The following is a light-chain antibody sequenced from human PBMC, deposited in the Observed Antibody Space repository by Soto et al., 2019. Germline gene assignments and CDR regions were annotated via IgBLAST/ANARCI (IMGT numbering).Light chain of an antibody. Sequence: QSVLTQPPSASGTPGQTVSISCSGTSSNMRTNTVNWYQHLPGTAPKLIIYSNDQRPSGVPDRLSASKSGTSASLAINGLQSADEAVYYCAAWDDSLAWVFGGGTKVTVL. J-gene: IGLJ3*02. CDR3: AAWDDSLAWV. CDR1: SSNMRTNT. CDR2: SND. V-gene: IGLV1-44*01.